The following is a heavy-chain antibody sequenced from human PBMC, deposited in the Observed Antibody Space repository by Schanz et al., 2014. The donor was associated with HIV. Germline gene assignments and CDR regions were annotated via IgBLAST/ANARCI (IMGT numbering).Heavy chain of an antibody. CDR1: GFMFSSYG. J-gene: IGHJ6*02. Sequence: VQLLESGGGLVQPGGSLRLSCAASGFMFSSYGMHWVRQAPGKGLEWVVVIWYDGRNKYYADSVKGRFTISRDNSKNTLYLQMNSLRAEDTAVYYCARGSGPYYYYYGMDVWGQGTTVTVSS. D-gene: IGHD2-15*01. CDR3: ARGSGPYYYYYGMDV. V-gene: IGHV3-33*08. CDR2: IWYDGRNK.